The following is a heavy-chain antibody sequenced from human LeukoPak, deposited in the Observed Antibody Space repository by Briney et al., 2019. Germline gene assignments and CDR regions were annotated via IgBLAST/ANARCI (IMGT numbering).Heavy chain of an antibody. CDR2: ITYSGGNT. Sequence: GGSLRLSCAASGFTFTSYGMSWVRQAPGKGLEWVSAITYSGGNTYYADSVKGRFTISRDNSKNTLYLQMNSLRAEDTAVYYCAKDGTGCGGDCYSDYWGQGTLVTVSS. CDR1: GFTFTSYG. D-gene: IGHD2-21*02. CDR3: AKDGTGCGGDCYSDY. V-gene: IGHV3-23*01. J-gene: IGHJ4*02.